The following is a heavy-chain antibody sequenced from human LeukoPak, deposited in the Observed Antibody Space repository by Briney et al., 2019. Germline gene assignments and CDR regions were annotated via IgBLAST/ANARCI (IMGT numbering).Heavy chain of an antibody. V-gene: IGHV4-30-2*01. J-gene: IGHJ6*02. CDR3: ARTSYSSGWSTYYYYYGMDV. D-gene: IGHD6-19*01. Sequence: SQTLSLTCAVSGGSISSGGYSWSWIRQPPGKGLEWIGYIYHSGSTYYNPSLKSRVTISVDRSKNQFSLKLSSVTAADTAVYYCARTSYSSGWSTYYYYYGMDVWGQGTTVTVSS. CDR2: IYHSGST. CDR1: GGSISSGGYS.